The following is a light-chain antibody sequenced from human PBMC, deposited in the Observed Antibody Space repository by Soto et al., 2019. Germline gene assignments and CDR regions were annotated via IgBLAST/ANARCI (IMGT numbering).Light chain of an antibody. J-gene: IGLJ1*01. CDR2: DVT. Sequence: SVLTQPASVSGSPGQSITISCTGTSSDVGGYNSVSWYRQDPGKAPKLMIYDVTNRLSGVSNRFSGSKSGNTASLTISGLQAEDEADYYCSSFTSSITYVFGTGTKVTVL. V-gene: IGLV2-14*01. CDR1: SSDVGGYNS. CDR3: SSFTSSITYV.